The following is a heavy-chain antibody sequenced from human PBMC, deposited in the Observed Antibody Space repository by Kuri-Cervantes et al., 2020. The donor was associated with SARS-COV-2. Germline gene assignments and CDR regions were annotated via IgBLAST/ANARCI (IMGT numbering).Heavy chain of an antibody. CDR1: GFAVSSNY. Sequence: GESLKISCAASGFAVSSNYMSWVRQAPGKGLEWVSIIYSDGSTYYADSVKGRFTISRDSSKNTLYLQMNSLRAEDTAVYYCARDLVDSSGYSGLGYWGQGTLVTVSS. CDR2: IYSDGST. D-gene: IGHD3-22*01. J-gene: IGHJ4*02. V-gene: IGHV3-53*01. CDR3: ARDLVDSSGYSGLGY.